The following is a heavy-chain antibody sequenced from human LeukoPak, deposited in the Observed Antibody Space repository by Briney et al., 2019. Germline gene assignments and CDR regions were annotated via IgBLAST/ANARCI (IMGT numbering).Heavy chain of an antibody. J-gene: IGHJ4*02. CDR2: IYYSGST. CDR3: ARGGGGDFWSGYRFDY. CDR1: GGSISSGGYS. D-gene: IGHD3-3*01. V-gene: IGHV4-30-4*07. Sequence: SETLSLTCAVSGGSISSGGYSWSWIRQPPGKGLEWIGYIYYSGSTYYNPSLKSRVTISVDTSKNQFSLKLSSVTAADTAVYYCARGGGGDFWSGYRFDYWGQGTLVTVSS.